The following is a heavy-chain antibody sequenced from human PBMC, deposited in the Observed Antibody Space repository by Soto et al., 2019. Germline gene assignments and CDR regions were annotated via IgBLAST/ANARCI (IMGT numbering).Heavy chain of an antibody. D-gene: IGHD1-1*01. Sequence: DVQLVESGGHLIQPGGSLRLSCAASGLTVSSNYMTWVRQAPGQGLEWVSVIYSGGSTYYADSVKGRFAISRDNSRNTLYLQMDILRAEDTAVYYCARAYKWGEGSFDSWGRGTLVTVSS. CDR2: IYSGGST. V-gene: IGHV3-53*01. CDR1: GLTVSSNY. CDR3: ARAYKWGEGSFDS. J-gene: IGHJ4*02.